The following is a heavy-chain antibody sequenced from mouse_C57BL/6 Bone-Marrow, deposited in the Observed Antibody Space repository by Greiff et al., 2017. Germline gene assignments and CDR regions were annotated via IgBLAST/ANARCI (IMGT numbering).Heavy chain of an antibody. V-gene: IGHV3-6*01. CDR2: ISYDGSN. Sequence: EVKLEESGPGLVKPSQSLSLTCSVTGYSITSGYYWNWIRQFPGNKLEWMGYISYDGSNNYNPSLKNRISITRDTSKNQFFLKLNSVTTEDTATYYCARDSYWYVDVWGTGTTVTVSS. CDR1: GYSITSGYY. J-gene: IGHJ1*03. CDR3: ARDSYWYVDV.